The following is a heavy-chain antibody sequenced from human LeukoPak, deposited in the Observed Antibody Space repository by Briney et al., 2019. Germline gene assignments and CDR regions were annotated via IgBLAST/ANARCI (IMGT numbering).Heavy chain of an antibody. CDR3: ARDYLKVVLAATAPSAGHMDN. CDR2: FDPEDGET. CDR1: GYTLTELS. V-gene: IGHV1-24*01. D-gene: IGHD2-15*01. Sequence: ASVKVSCKVSGYTLTELSMHWVRQAPGKGLEWMGGFDPEDGETIYAQKFQGRITMTRDTSTSTVYMELSSLRSEDTAVYYCARDYLKVVLAATAPSAGHMDNWGQGTLVTVSS. J-gene: IGHJ4*02.